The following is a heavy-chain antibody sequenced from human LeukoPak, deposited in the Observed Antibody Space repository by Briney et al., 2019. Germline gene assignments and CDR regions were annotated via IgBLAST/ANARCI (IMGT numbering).Heavy chain of an antibody. CDR2: IYTSGST. Sequence: SETLSLTCTVSGGSISSYYWSWIRQPAGKGLEWIGRIYTSGSTNYNPSLKSRVTMSVDTSKNQFSLKLSSVTAADTAVYYCARVAQYSSGWYGDYYYYYYMDVWGKGTTVTVSS. V-gene: IGHV4-4*07. D-gene: IGHD6-19*01. CDR1: GGSISSYY. J-gene: IGHJ6*03. CDR3: ARVAQYSSGWYGDYYYYYYMDV.